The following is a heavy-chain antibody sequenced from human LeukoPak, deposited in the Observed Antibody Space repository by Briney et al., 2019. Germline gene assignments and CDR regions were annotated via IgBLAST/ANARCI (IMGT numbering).Heavy chain of an antibody. CDR2: IYSGGST. CDR3: AKPTAFLAVAFDY. Sequence: GGSMRLSCVGSGFNGINDYFSWVRQAPGKGLEWVSVIYSGGSTYYADSVRDRFTISRDNSKNTLYLQMNSLRAEDTAVYYCAKPTAFLAVAFDYWGQGTLVTVSS. D-gene: IGHD6-19*01. CDR1: GFNGINDY. V-gene: IGHV3-66*04. J-gene: IGHJ4*02.